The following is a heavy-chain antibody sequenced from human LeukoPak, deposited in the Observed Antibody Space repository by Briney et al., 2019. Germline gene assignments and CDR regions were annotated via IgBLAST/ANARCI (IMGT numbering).Heavy chain of an antibody. CDR1: GGTFSSYA. D-gene: IGHD1-26*01. CDR3: ERDNSGSYYGNFDY. Sequence: ASVKVSCKAPGGTFSSYAISWVRQAPGQGLEWMGRIIPILGIANYAQKFQGRVTITADKSTSTAYMELSSLRSEDTAVYYCERDNSGSYYGNFDYWGQGTLVTVSS. J-gene: IGHJ4*02. V-gene: IGHV1-69*04. CDR2: IIPILGIA.